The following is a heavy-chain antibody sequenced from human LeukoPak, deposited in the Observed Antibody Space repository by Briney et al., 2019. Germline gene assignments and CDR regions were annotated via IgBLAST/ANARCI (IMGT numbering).Heavy chain of an antibody. V-gene: IGHV3-30*04. CDR2: ISYDGSNK. J-gene: IGHJ4*02. CDR1: GFTFSSYA. D-gene: IGHD3-10*01. CDR3: ARGVGYFDY. Sequence: GGSLRLSCAASGFTFSSYAMHWVRQAPGKGLEWVAVISYDGSNKYYADSVKGRFTTSRDNSKNTLYLQMNSLRAEDTAVYYCARGVGYFDYWGQGTLVTVSS.